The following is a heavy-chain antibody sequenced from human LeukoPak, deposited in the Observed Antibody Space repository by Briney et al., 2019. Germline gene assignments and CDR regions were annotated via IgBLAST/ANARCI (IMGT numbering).Heavy chain of an antibody. D-gene: IGHD2-15*01. CDR3: ARGYCSGGSCLSRPDY. CDR2: IIPIFKTT. J-gene: IGHJ4*02. Sequence: SVKVSCKASGGTFSSYAISLVRQAPGQGLEWMGRIIPIFKTTNYAQKFQGRVTITTDESTSTAYMELSSLRSEDTAVYYCARGYCSGGSCLSRPDYWGQGTLVTVSS. V-gene: IGHV1-69*05. CDR1: GGTFSSYA.